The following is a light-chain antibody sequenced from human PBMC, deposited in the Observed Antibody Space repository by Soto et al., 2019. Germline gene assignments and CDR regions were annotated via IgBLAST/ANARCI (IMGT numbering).Light chain of an antibody. CDR2: EVS. CDR1: SSDVGGYNY. J-gene: IGLJ1*01. Sequence: QSVLTQPVSVSGSPGQSITISCTGTSSDVGGYNYVSWYQQHPGKAPKLMIYEVSNRPSGVSNRFSGSKSGNTASLTISGLQAEDEADYYCSSYISRSRVFGTGTKVTVL. V-gene: IGLV2-14*01. CDR3: SSYISRSRV.